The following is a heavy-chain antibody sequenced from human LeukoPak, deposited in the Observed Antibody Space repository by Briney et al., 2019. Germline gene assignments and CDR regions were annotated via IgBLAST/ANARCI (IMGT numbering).Heavy chain of an antibody. V-gene: IGHV4-39*07. Sequence: SETLSLTCTVSGGSISSSSYYWGWIRQPPGKGLEWIGSIYYSGSTYYNPSLKSRVTISVDTSKNQFSLKLSSVTAADTAVYYCARDRGTTVAATYDYWGQGTLVTVSS. D-gene: IGHD4-23*01. CDR3: ARDRGTTVAATYDY. CDR1: GGSISSSSYY. CDR2: IYYSGST. J-gene: IGHJ4*02.